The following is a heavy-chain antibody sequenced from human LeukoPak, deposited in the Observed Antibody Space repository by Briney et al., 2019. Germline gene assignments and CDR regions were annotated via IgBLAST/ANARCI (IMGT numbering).Heavy chain of an antibody. V-gene: IGHV3-33*01. CDR3: ARAGYGCSGGSCYRPHYYYYMDV. J-gene: IGHJ6*03. CDR2: IWYGGSNK. D-gene: IGHD2-15*01. CDR1: GFTFISYG. Sequence: GRSLRLSCAASGFTFISYGMHWVRQAPGQGLEWVAVIWYGGSNKDYADSVKGRFTISRDNSKNTLYLQMNSLRAEDTAVYYCARAGYGCSGGSCYRPHYYYYMDVWGKGTTVTVSS.